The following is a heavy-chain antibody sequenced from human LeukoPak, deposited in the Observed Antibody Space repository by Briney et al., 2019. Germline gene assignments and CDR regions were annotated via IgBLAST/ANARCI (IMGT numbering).Heavy chain of an antibody. CDR1: GCSISTYY. J-gene: IGHJ6*02. CDR3: ARHKRTSYYDGLGV. Sequence: KSAETLSLTCTVSGCSISTYYWSWIRQPAGKGLEWIGRIYTSGSTAYNPSLKSRVTMSLDTSKNQFSLKLSSVTGADTAVYYCARHKRTSYYDGLGVWGQGTTVTVSS. V-gene: IGHV4-4*07. CDR2: IYTSGST.